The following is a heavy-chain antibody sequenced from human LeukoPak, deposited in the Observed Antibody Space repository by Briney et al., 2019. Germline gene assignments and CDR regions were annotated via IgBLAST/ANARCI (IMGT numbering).Heavy chain of an antibody. V-gene: IGHV3-23*01. D-gene: IGHD3-9*01. CDR2: ISGSGGST. CDR3: AKRAYYDILTGYYDPTHYYYYYGMGV. CDR1: GFTFSSYA. Sequence: GGSLRLSCAASGFTFSSYAMSWVRQAPGKGLEWVSAISGSGGSTYYAGSVKGRFTISRDNSKNTLYLQMNSLRAEDTAVYYCAKRAYYDILTGYYDPTHYYYYYGMGVWGQGTTVTVSS. J-gene: IGHJ6*02.